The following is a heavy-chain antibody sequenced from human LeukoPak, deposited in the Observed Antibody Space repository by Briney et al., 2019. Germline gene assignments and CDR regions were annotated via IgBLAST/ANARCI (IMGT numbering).Heavy chain of an antibody. CDR2: IYPGDSDT. D-gene: IGHD3-10*01. CDR3: ARQGGGSGSYYTGYYYYYYMDV. CDR1: GYSFTSYW. J-gene: IGHJ6*03. Sequence: GESLKISCKGSGYSFTSYWIGWVRQMPGKGLEWMGIIYPGDSDTRYSPSFQGQVTISADKSISTAYLQWSSLKASDTAMYYCARQGGGSGSYYTGYYYYYYMDVWGKGTTVTISS. V-gene: IGHV5-51*01.